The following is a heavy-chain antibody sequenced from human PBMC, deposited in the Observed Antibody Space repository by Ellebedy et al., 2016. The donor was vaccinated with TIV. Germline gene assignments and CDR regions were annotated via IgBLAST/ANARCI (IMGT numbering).Heavy chain of an antibody. Sequence: PGGSLRLSCAASGFTFSSYAMSWVRQAPGKGLAWVSTITGSGSRTDYADSVKGRFTFSRDNSKNTLYLHMNSLRAEDTAVYHCAKGTQWLGRSCFDYWGQGTLVTVSS. CDR1: GFTFSSYA. CDR2: ITGSGSRT. CDR3: AKGTQWLGRSCFDY. D-gene: IGHD6-19*01. V-gene: IGHV3-23*01. J-gene: IGHJ4*02.